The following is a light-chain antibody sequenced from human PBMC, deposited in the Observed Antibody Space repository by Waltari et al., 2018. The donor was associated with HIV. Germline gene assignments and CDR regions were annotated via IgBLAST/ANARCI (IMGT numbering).Light chain of an antibody. CDR1: QKVDTRY. Sequence: IVLTQFPDALHLCPGERATLAGKSRQKVDTRYLAWYQHKIGQSPRLLIYGTNTRATGIPDRFDGSGSGTDFALTITRLETEDFAVYYCQQYGSSQYTFGQGTDLQMK. J-gene: IGKJ2*01. CDR2: GTN. CDR3: QQYGSSQYT. V-gene: IGKV3-20*01.